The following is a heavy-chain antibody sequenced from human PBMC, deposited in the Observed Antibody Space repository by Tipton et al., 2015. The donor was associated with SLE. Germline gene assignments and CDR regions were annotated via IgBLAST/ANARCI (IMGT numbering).Heavy chain of an antibody. J-gene: IGHJ4*02. CDR3: AKKAPGDNIYYFDS. CDR1: GFTFSMYW. Sequence: GSLRLSCAASGFTFSMYWMHWVRHAPGKGLVWVSRVNPDGSSTTYADSVKGRFTVSRDNSMNTLYLQMNSLRAEDTAVYYCAKKAPGDNIYYFDSWGQGTLVTVSS. V-gene: IGHV3-74*03. D-gene: IGHD2-21*01. CDR2: VNPDGSST.